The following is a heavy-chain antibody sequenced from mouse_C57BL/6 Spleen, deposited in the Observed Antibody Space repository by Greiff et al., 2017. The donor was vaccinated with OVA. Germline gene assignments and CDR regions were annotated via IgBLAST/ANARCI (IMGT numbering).Heavy chain of an antibody. Sequence: EVKVVESGGGLVQPGGSLSLSCAASGFTFTDYYMSWVRQPPGKALEWLGFIRNKANGYTTEYSASVQGRFTISRDNSQSILYLQMNALRAEDSATYCCARYALNLLLPVGYWGRGTSVTVSS. D-gene: IGHD1-1*01. CDR3: ARYALNLLLPVGY. J-gene: IGHJ4*01. CDR1: GFTFTDYY. V-gene: IGHV7-3*01. CDR2: IRNKANGYTT.